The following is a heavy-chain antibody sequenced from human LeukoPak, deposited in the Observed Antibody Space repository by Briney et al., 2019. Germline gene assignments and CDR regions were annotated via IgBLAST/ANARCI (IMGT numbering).Heavy chain of an antibody. CDR2: ISYDGSNK. CDR1: GYTFTSYG. CDR3: AKGHYMDV. V-gene: IGHV3-30*18. Sequence: SCKASGYTFTSYGMHWVRQAPGKGLEWVAVISYDGSNKYYADSVKGRFTISIDNSKNTLYLQMNSLRAEDTAVYYCAKGHYMDVWGKGTTVTVSS. J-gene: IGHJ6*03.